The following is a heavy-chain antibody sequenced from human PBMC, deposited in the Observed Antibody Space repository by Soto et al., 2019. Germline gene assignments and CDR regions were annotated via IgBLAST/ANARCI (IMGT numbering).Heavy chain of an antibody. J-gene: IGHJ5*02. CDR1: GFSLNSRGVG. Sequence: QITLKESGPTLVKPTQTLTLTCTFSGFSLNSRGVGVGWIRQPPGKALEWLVFIYWDEDKHFSPSLKSRLTRTTDTFKNQVVLTMTNMDPVDTGTYYCAQLGIIGMTSWFDPWGQGTLVTVSS. D-gene: IGHD1-20*01. CDR2: IYWDEDK. CDR3: AQLGIIGMTSWFDP. V-gene: IGHV2-5*02.